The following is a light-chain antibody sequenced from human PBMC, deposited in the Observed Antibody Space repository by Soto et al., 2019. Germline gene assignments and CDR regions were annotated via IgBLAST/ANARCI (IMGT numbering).Light chain of an antibody. J-gene: IGKJ2*02. CDR3: NHYTNTNNPCI. CDR2: DAS. CDR1: QTISTW. V-gene: IGKV1-5*01. Sequence: IPFTKPAPTLSASVGDRFTSTSLASQTISTWMAWYQQKPGKAPKLLVYDASTLQSGVASRFSGSGSGTEFTLIISGLQPDDSATYYCNHYTNTNNPCIFGHGSKVDIK.